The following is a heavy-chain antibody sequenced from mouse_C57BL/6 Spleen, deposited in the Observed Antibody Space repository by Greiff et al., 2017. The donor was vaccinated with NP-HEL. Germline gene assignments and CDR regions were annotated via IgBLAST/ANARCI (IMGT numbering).Heavy chain of an antibody. J-gene: IGHJ4*01. Sequence: QVQLQQPGAELVRPGSSVKLSCKASGYTFTSYWMDWVKQRPGQGLEWIGNIYPSDSETHYNQKFKDKATLTVDKSSSTAYMQLSSLTSEDSAVYYCARAYYRKSAMDYWGQGTSVTVSS. CDR3: ARAYYRKSAMDY. CDR2: IYPSDSET. V-gene: IGHV1-61*01. CDR1: GYTFTSYW. D-gene: IGHD2-14*01.